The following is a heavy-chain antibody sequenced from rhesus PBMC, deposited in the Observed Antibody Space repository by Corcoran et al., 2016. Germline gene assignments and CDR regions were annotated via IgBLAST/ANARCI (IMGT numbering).Heavy chain of an antibody. CDR3: ARLSGSGCYFDY. Sequence: QVQLQESGPGLVKPSETLSLTCAVSGGSISGGYDWSWIRPPPGKGLELIGYIDGSVGSTNYTPSLKNRVTISKDTTMNQFSLRLGSVTAADTAVYYCARLSGSGCYFDYWGQGVLVTVSS. CDR2: IDGSVGST. D-gene: IGHD2-21*01. CDR1: GGSISGGYD. V-gene: IGHV4-76*01. J-gene: IGHJ4*01.